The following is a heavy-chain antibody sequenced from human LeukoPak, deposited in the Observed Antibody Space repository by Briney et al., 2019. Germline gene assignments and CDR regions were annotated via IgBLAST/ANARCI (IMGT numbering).Heavy chain of an antibody. V-gene: IGHV4-61*02. CDR2: IYTSGST. Sequence: SETLSLTCTVSGGSISSGSYYWSWIRQPAGKGLEWIGRIYTSGSTNYNPSLKSRVTISVDTSKNQFSLKLSSVTAADTAVYYCARSVRTGTRYYYYMDVWGKGTTVTVSS. CDR1: GGSISSGSYY. D-gene: IGHD1-7*01. CDR3: ARSVRTGTRYYYYMDV. J-gene: IGHJ6*03.